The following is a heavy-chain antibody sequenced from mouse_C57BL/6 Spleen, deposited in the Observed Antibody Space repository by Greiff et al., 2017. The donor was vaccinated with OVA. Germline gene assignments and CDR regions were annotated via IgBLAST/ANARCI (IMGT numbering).Heavy chain of an antibody. CDR3: AREGGYDFAWFAY. Sequence: VQLQQSGPELVKPGASVKISCKASGYAFSSSWMNWVKQRPGKGLEWIGRIYPGDGDTNYNGKFKGKATLTADKSSSTAYMQLSSLTSEDSAVYFCAREGGYDFAWFAYWGQGTLVTVSA. CDR1: GYAFSSSW. J-gene: IGHJ3*01. CDR2: IYPGDGDT. V-gene: IGHV1-82*01. D-gene: IGHD2-2*01.